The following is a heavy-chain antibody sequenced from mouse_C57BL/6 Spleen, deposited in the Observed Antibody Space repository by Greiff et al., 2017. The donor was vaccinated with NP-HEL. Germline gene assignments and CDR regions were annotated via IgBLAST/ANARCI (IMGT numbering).Heavy chain of an antibody. J-gene: IGHJ1*03. D-gene: IGHD2-10*02. Sequence: VQLQQPGTELVKPGASVKLSCKASGYTFTSYWMHWVKQRPGQGLEWIGNINPSNGGTNYNEKFKSKATLTVDKSSSTGYMQLSSLTSEDSAVYYCARRGYGKEENWYFDVWGTGTTVTVSS. V-gene: IGHV1-53*01. CDR3: ARRGYGKEENWYFDV. CDR1: GYTFTSYW. CDR2: INPSNGGT.